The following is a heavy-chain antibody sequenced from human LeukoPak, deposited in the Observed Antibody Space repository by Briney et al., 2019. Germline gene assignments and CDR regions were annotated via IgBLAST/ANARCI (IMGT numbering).Heavy chain of an antibody. Sequence: ASVKVSCKASGYTLTELSMHWVRQAPGKGLEWMGGFDPEDGETIYAQKFQGRVTMTEDTSTDTAYMELSSLRSEDTAVYYCATAIWSIRGVPRGYFDYWGQGTLVTVSS. CDR3: ATAIWSIRGVPRGYFDY. D-gene: IGHD3-10*01. V-gene: IGHV1-24*01. CDR2: FDPEDGET. J-gene: IGHJ4*02. CDR1: GYTLTELS.